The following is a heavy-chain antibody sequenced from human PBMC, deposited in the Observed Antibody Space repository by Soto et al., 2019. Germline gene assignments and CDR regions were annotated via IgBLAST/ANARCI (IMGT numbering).Heavy chain of an antibody. V-gene: IGHV5-51*01. CDR1: GYDFNTNW. D-gene: IGHD2-2*01. CDR3: ARLPRDCNRTSCYYADH. CDR2: MYPGDSDT. J-gene: IGHJ4*02. Sequence: GESLKISCRGSGYDFNTNWFGWVRQLPGRGLEWVGIMYPGDSDTRYNPSLQGHVTLSVDVTVSTAFLQWRSLETSDTGMYFCARLPRDCNRTSCYYADHWGQGTQVTVSS.